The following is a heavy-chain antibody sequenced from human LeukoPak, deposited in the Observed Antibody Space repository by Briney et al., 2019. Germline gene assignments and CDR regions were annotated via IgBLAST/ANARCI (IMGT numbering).Heavy chain of an antibody. CDR3: TTLDWFIGRRQRPLDY. CDR2: IKSKTDGGTT. V-gene: IGHV3-15*01. D-gene: IGHD3-9*01. CDR1: GFTFSNAW. J-gene: IGHJ4*02. Sequence: GGSLRLSCATSGFTFSNAWMSWVRQAPGKGLEWVGRIKSKTDGGTTDYAAPVKGRFTISRDDSKNTLYLQMNSLKTEDTAVYYCTTLDWFIGRRQRPLDYWGQGTLVTVSS.